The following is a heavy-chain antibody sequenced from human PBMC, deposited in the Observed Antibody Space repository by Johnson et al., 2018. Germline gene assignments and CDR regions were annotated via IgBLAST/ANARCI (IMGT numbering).Heavy chain of an antibody. V-gene: IGHV3-23*04. J-gene: IGHJ6*02. CDR3: ASHLDSIAVAGTVRGYYYYGMDV. Sequence: EVQLVESGGGLVQPGGSLRLSCAASGFTFSSYAMSWVRQAPGKGLEWVSAIRGSGGSTYYADSAKGRFTISRDNSKNTLERQMNRLGAEDPAVYYCASHLDSIAVAGTVRGYYYYGMDVWGQGTTVTVSS. CDR2: IRGSGGST. D-gene: IGHD6-19*01. CDR1: GFTFSSYA.